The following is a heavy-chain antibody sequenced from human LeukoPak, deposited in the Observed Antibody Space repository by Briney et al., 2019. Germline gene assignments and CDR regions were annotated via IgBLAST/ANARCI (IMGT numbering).Heavy chain of an antibody. Sequence: PGGSLRLSCAASGFTFSSYAMHWVRQAPGKGLEWVAVISYDGSNKYYADSVKGRFTISRDNSKNTLYLQMNSLRAEDTAVYYCAKDHDYGDQVAEYFQHWGQGTLVTVSS. J-gene: IGHJ1*01. D-gene: IGHD4-17*01. V-gene: IGHV3-30*04. CDR1: GFTFSSYA. CDR3: AKDHDYGDQVAEYFQH. CDR2: ISYDGSNK.